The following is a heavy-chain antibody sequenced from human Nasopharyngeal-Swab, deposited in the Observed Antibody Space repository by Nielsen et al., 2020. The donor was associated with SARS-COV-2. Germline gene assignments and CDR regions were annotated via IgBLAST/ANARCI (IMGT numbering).Heavy chain of an antibody. J-gene: IGHJ4*02. V-gene: IGHV2-5*02. D-gene: IGHD3-10*01. CDR2: IYWDDDK. CDR3: ARSVWGFGEYPWYFDY. CDR1: GFSLSTSGVG. Sequence: SGPTLVKPTQTLTLTCTFSGFSLSTSGVGVGWIRQPPGKALEWLALIYWDDDKRYSPSLKSRLTITKDTSKNQVVLTMTNMNPVDTATYYCARSVWGFGEYPWYFDYWGQGTLVTVSS.